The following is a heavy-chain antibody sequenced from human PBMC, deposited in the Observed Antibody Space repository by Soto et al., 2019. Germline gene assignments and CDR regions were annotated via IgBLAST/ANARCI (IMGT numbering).Heavy chain of an antibody. V-gene: IGHV4-39*01. J-gene: IGHJ3*02. CDR2: IYYSGST. D-gene: IGHD3-9*01. CDR3: ARQSILGYDIFPEAFDI. Sequence: QLQLQESGPGLVKPSETLSLTCTVSGGSISSSSYYWGWIRQPPGKGLEWIGSIYYSGSTYYNPSLKSRVTISVDTSKNQFSLKLSSVTAADTAVYYCARQSILGYDIFPEAFDIWGQGTMVTVSS. CDR1: GGSISSSSYY.